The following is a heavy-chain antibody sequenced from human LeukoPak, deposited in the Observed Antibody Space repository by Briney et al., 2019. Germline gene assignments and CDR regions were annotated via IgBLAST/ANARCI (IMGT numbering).Heavy chain of an antibody. CDR2: ISGSGGST. CDR3: AKDRSGYGDAFDI. V-gene: IGHV3-23*01. Sequence: GGSLRLSCAASGFTFSSYAMSWVRQAPGKGLEWVSAISGSGGSTYYADSVKGRFTISRDNSKNTLYLQMNSLRTEDTAVYHCAKDRSGYGDAFDIWGQGTMVAVSS. J-gene: IGHJ3*02. CDR1: GFTFSSYA. D-gene: IGHD5-12*01.